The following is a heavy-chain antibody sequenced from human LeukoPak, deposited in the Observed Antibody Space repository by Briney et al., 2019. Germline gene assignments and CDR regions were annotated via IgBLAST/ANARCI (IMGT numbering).Heavy chain of an antibody. D-gene: IGHD2-15*01. Sequence: GASVKVSCKASGYTFTGYCIQWVRQAPGQGLEWMGWINPQSGGTNYAQKFQGRVTMTRDTSISTAYMELSRLRSDDTAVYYCARGVVAATFYYYMDVWGKGTTVTVSS. CDR1: GYTFTGYC. J-gene: IGHJ6*03. CDR2: INPQSGGT. V-gene: IGHV1-2*02. CDR3: ARGVVAATFYYYMDV.